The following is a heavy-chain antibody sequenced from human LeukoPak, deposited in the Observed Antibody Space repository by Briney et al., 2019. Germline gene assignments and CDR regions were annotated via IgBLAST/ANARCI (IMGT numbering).Heavy chain of an antibody. V-gene: IGHV3-48*01. Sequence: PGGSLRLSCAASGFTFSSYSMNWVRQAPGKGLEWVSYISSSSSTIYYADSVKGRFTISRDNAKNSLYLQMNSLRAEDTAVYYCARESYAWIQLWFDYWGQGTLVTVSS. CDR3: ARESYAWIQLWFDY. CDR1: GFTFSSYS. CDR2: ISSSSSTI. J-gene: IGHJ4*02. D-gene: IGHD5-18*01.